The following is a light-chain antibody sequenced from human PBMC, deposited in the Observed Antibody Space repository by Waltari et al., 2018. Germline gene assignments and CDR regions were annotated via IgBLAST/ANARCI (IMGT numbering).Light chain of an antibody. CDR3: QQYASSVLYT. V-gene: IGKV3-20*01. J-gene: IGKJ2*01. CDR1: QSLGKNY. CDR2: GAS. Sequence: IVLTQSPGTLSLSPGDRASLSCKASQSLGKNYLAWYQHKPGQAPRLLIYGASSRAAGIPDRFSGSGSGPDFTLTISRLEPDDCAVYYCQQYASSVLYTFGQGTKLEIK.